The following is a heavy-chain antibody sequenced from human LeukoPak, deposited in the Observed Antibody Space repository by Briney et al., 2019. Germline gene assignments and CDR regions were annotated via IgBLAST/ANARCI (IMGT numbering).Heavy chain of an antibody. CDR3: ARVMDSNSWYSGAFDI. Sequence: GRSLRLSCAASGFTLSIYAIHCDRHAPGKVLEWVAVISYHGTNKFYADSVKGLFTISRDNSKNKLYLQVNSMRAEDTAGYYCARVMDSNSWYSGAFDIWGQGTMVTVSS. D-gene: IGHD6-13*01. CDR2: ISYHGTNK. CDR1: GFTLSIYA. J-gene: IGHJ3*02. V-gene: IGHV3-30*04.